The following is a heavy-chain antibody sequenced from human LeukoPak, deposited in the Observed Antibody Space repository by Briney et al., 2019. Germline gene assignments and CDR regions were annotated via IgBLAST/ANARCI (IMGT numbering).Heavy chain of an antibody. CDR3: ARESSRDSGSSNDL. V-gene: IGHV3-7*04. Sequence: GGSLRLSCAAFGFTFTRYWMSWVRQAPGKGLEWVASIKEDGSERHYVDSVKGRFTISRDNSKRSLYLQMNNLNAEDTAVYYCARESSRDSGSSNDLWGQGTLVTVSS. CDR1: GFTFTRYW. CDR2: IKEDGSER. D-gene: IGHD3-10*01. J-gene: IGHJ4*02.